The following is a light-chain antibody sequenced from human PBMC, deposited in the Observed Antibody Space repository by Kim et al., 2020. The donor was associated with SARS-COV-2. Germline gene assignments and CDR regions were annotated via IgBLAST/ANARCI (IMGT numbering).Light chain of an antibody. CDR3: QQYGRSPPT. Sequence: PGERATLSCRASQSVSSNFLAWYQQKPGQAPRLLIYGASSRATDIPDRFSGSGSGTDFTLTISRLEPEDFAVYFCQQYGRSPPTFGGGTKVDIK. J-gene: IGKJ4*01. CDR2: GAS. V-gene: IGKV3-20*01. CDR1: QSVSSNF.